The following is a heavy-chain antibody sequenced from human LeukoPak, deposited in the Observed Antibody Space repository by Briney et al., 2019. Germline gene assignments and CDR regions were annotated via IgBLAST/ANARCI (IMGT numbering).Heavy chain of an antibody. CDR2: ISGSGVST. Sequence: GGSLRLSCAASGFTFSSYAMSWVRQAPGKGLEWASAISGSGVSTYYADSVNGRFTISRDNSKNTLYLQMNSLRAEDTAIYYCAKNALGVAGSGSYFNYYMDVWGKGTTVTVSS. D-gene: IGHD3-10*01. V-gene: IGHV3-23*01. CDR1: GFTFSSYA. J-gene: IGHJ6*03. CDR3: AKNALGVAGSGSYFNYYMDV.